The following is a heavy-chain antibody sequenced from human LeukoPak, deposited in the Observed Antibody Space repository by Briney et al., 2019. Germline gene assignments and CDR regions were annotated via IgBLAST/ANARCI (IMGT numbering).Heavy chain of an antibody. V-gene: IGHV3-23*01. CDR2: IGNNGGGI. D-gene: IGHD6-19*01. Sequence: GGSLRLSCAASGFTFSTYTMYWVRHSPGKRLEWVSIIGNNGGGIHYADSVRGRFTISRDNSKNTLYLQMNSLRAEDTAVYYCAKSSSGWYNLDYWGQGTLVTVSS. CDR1: GFTFSTYT. CDR3: AKSSSGWYNLDY. J-gene: IGHJ4*02.